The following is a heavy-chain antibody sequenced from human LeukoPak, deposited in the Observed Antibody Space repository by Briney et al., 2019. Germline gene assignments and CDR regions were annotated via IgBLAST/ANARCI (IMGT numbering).Heavy chain of an antibody. CDR1: GFSSCSSA. Sequence: GGSLRVSCAASGFSSCSSALGWVRQAPGKGLEWVSSISGSGSYTYYADSVKGRVTISRDNSKNTVYLQMNSLRDEDTAIYYCATRSFYYGMDVWGQGTTVTVSS. CDR2: ISGSGSYT. J-gene: IGHJ6*02. CDR3: ATRSFYYGMDV. V-gene: IGHV3-23*01.